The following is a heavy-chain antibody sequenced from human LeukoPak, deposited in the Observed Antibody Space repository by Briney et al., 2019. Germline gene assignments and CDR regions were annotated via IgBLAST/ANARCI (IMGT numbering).Heavy chain of an antibody. CDR1: GFTFSDYH. CDR2: INSDGSST. V-gene: IGHV3-74*01. Sequence: GGSLRLSCAASGFTFSDYHVIWIRQAPGKGLVWVSRINSDGSSTIYADSVKGRFTISRDNAKNTLYLQMNSLRAEDTAVYYCVRGKTYSFDYWGQGTLITVSS. CDR3: VRGKTYSFDY. J-gene: IGHJ4*02.